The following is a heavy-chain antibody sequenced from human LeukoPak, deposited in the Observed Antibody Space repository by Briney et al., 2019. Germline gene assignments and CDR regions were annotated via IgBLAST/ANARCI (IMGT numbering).Heavy chain of an antibody. J-gene: IGHJ4*02. D-gene: IGHD2/OR15-2a*01. CDR3: ARGVIGYYCDY. V-gene: IGHV1-18*01. CDR1: GYTLTIYG. CDR2: ISAYGNT. Sequence: ASVKVSCKTSGYTLTIYGISCVRQAPGQGLEWMGLISAYGNTNYAQNLQGRVTMTTDTSTSTAYMELRSLRSDDTAVYYCARGVIGYYCDYWGQGTLVTVSS.